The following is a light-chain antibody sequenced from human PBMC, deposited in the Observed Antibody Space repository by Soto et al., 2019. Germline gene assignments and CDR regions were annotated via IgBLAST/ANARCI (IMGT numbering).Light chain of an antibody. CDR2: AAS. J-gene: IGKJ5*01. Sequence: DIQMTQSPSSLSASVEDRVIITFRASQSISNHLNWYQQKPGKAPKLLIFAASTLQSGVPSRFTGSGSGTEFTLTISSLQPADFASYYCQQYHSYPITFGQGTRLEIK. V-gene: IGKV1-17*01. CDR3: QQYHSYPIT. CDR1: QSISNH.